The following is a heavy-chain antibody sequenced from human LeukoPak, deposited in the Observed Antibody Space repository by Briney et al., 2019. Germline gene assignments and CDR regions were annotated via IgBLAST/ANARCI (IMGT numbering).Heavy chain of an antibody. CDR1: GYSFTSYW. Sequence: KGGESLKISCEGSGYSFTSYWIGWVRQMPGKGLEWMGIIYPGDSDTRYSPSFQGQVTISADKSISTAYLQWSSLKASDTAMYYCARRSPPSTAPFDYWGQGTLVTVSS. CDR2: IYPGDSDT. J-gene: IGHJ4*02. CDR3: ARRSPPSTAPFDY. D-gene: IGHD5-18*01. V-gene: IGHV5-51*01.